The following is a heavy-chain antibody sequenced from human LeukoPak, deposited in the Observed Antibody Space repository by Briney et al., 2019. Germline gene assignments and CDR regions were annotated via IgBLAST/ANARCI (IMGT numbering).Heavy chain of an antibody. J-gene: IGHJ4*02. CDR2: ISWNSGSI. Sequence: AGGSLRLSCAASGFPFDDYAMHWVRQAPGKGLEWVSGISWNSGSIGYADSVKGRFTISRDNAKNSLYLQMNSLRAEDTALYYCVKDVVGATTPYYFDYWGQGTLVTVSS. V-gene: IGHV3-9*01. CDR3: VKDVVGATTPYYFDY. D-gene: IGHD1-26*01. CDR1: GFPFDDYA.